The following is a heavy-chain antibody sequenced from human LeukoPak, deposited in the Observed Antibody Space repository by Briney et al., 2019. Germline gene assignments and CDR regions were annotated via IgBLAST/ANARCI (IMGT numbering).Heavy chain of an antibody. CDR2: IFYSEST. J-gene: IGHJ5*02. CDR1: GGSISSSRYY. Sequence: KPSETLSLTCTVSGGSISSSRYYWGWLRQPPGRGLEWFGNIFYSESTHYNPSLKSRFTISVHTSKNQFSLTLCSLTAADTAVYYCASIYYDILTSYGRFDPWGQGTLVTVSS. CDR3: ASIYYDILTSYGRFDP. V-gene: IGHV4-39*01. D-gene: IGHD3-9*01.